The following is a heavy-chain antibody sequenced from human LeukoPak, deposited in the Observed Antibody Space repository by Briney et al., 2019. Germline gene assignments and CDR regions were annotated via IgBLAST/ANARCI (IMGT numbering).Heavy chain of an antibody. J-gene: IGHJ6*03. CDR3: ARVSRRYCSGGSCYYQPRCMGV. CDR2: INHSGST. Sequence: SETLSLTCAVYGGSFSGYYWSWIRQPPGKGLEWIGEINHSGSTNYNPSLKSRVTISVDTSKNQFSLKLSSVTAADTAVYYCARVSRRYCSGGSCYYQPRCMGVWGKGTTVTVSS. V-gene: IGHV4-34*01. CDR1: GGSFSGYY. D-gene: IGHD2-15*01.